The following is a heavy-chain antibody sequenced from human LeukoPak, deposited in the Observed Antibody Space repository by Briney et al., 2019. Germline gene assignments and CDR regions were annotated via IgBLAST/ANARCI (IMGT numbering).Heavy chain of an antibody. D-gene: IGHD3-10*01. V-gene: IGHV3-53*01. CDR2: FYRGGST. CDR3: ARVPPFGGYYFDC. CDR1: GFTVSSNY. Sequence: PGRSLRLSCAASGFTVSSNYMSWVRQAPGKGLEWVSLFYRGGSTYYADSVKGRFTISRDNSKNTLYLQMNSLRAEDTAVYYCARVPPFGGYYFDCWGQGTLVTVSS. J-gene: IGHJ4*02.